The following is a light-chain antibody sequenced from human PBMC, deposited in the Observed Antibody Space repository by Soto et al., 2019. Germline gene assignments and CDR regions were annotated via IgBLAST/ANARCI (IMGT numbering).Light chain of an antibody. J-gene: IGLJ3*02. CDR1: NSNMGRNY. CDR3: GAWDHSLNVGV. CDR2: DKN. V-gene: IGLV1-51*01. Sequence: QSVLTQTTSASGTPGQSVTISCSGSNSNMGRNYVYWYQQVPGTAPKLLIYDKNERPSGIPDRFSASKSGTSATLGITGLQTGDEADYYCGAWDHSLNVGVFGGGTKLTVL.